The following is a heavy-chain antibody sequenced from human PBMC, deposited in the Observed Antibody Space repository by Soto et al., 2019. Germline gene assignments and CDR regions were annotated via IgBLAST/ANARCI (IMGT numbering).Heavy chain of an antibody. V-gene: IGHV3-53*01. CDR3: ARGYWAGGMDV. CDR2: IYSDNKT. J-gene: IGHJ6*02. Sequence: EVQLVESGGGLIQSGGSLRLSCAASGFTVSSNYMNWVRQAPGKGLEGASVIYSDNKTYYADSVKGRFTISRDKSKNTLYIQMNSLRAEDTAIYYCARGYWAGGMDVWGQGTTITVSS. D-gene: IGHD2-8*02. CDR1: GFTVSSNY.